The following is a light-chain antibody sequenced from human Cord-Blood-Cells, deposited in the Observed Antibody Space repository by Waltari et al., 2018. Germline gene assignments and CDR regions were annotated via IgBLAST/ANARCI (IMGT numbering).Light chain of an antibody. J-gene: IGKJ1*01. V-gene: IGKV3-15*01. Sequence: EIVMTQSPATLSVSPGERATLSCRASQSVSSNLAWYQQKPGQAPRLLIYGASTRATGIPARFSGSGCGREFTVTIGSLQAEDFAVDYCQKYNNWSPWTVGQGTKVEIK. CDR2: GAS. CDR1: QSVSSN. CDR3: QKYNNWSPWT.